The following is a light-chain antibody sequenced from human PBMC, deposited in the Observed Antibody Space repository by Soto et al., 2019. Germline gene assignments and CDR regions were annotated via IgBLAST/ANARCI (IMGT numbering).Light chain of an antibody. CDR3: QQYGTLPWT. V-gene: IGKV3-20*01. Sequence: EIVLTQSPGTLSLSPGERATLSCRASQSVSSSSLAWYQQKPGQAPRLLIYGASRRATGIPDRFSGSGSGTDFTLTISSLEPEDFAVYHCQQYGTLPWTFGQGTKVDIK. J-gene: IGKJ1*01. CDR1: QSVSSSS. CDR2: GAS.